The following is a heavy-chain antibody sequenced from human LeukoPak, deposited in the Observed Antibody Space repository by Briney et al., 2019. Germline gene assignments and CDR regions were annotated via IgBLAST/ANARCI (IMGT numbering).Heavy chain of an antibody. CDR1: GFTFSSYS. V-gene: IGHV3-21*04. Sequence: GGSLRLSCAASGFTFSSYSMNWVRQAPGKGLEWVSSISSSSSYIYYADSVKGRFTISRDNSRDTLYLQMNSLRAEDAAVYYCANEYSKGDVWGQGTVVTVSS. CDR3: ANEYSKGDV. D-gene: IGHD4-11*01. J-gene: IGHJ3*01. CDR2: ISSSSSYI.